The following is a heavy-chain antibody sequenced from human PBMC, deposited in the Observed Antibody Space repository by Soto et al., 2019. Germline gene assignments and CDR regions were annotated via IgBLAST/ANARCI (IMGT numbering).Heavy chain of an antibody. CDR2: INHSGST. CDR1: GGNCVDHY. V-gene: IGHV4-34*01. Sequence: SVTQRLTCAVEGGNCVDHYWPWIRQPPGTGLEWIGEINHSGSTNYNPSLKSRVTISVDTSKNQFSLKLTSVTAADTAVYYCARDKITGLFDYWGQGTLVTSPQ. J-gene: IGHJ4*02. CDR3: ARDKITGLFDY. D-gene: IGHD2-8*02.